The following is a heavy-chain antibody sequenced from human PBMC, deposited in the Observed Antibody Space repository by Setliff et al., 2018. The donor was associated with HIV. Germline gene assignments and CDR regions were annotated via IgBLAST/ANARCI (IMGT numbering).Heavy chain of an antibody. V-gene: IGHV4-59*11. Sequence: ETLSLTCTVSGGSISSHYWSCIRQPPGKGLEWIGSIYYSGSTNYNPSLKSRVTISVDTSKNQFSLKLSSVTAADAAVYYCARDLGGGRSGYYYDRAIDYWGQGTLVTVSS. J-gene: IGHJ4*02. D-gene: IGHD3-22*01. CDR3: ARDLGGGRSGYYYDRAIDY. CDR2: IYYSGST. CDR1: GGSISSHY.